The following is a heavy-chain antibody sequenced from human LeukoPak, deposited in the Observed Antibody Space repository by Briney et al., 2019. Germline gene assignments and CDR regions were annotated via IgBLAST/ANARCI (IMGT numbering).Heavy chain of an antibody. CDR2: IDWDDDK. V-gene: IGHV2-70*11. D-gene: IGHD6-6*01. CDR1: GFSLSTSGTC. J-gene: IGHJ4*02. CDR3: ARVHSRSSVVPDY. Sequence: SGPALVKPTQTLTLTCTFSGFSLSTSGTCVSWIRQPAGKALEWLARIDWDDDKYYSTSLKTRLTISKDTYKNQVVLTMTNMEPVDTATYYCARVHSRSSVVPDYWGQGTLVTVSS.